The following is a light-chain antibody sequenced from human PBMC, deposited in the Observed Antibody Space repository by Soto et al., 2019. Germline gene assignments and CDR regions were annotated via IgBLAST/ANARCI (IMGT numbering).Light chain of an antibody. CDR1: QGISSY. Sequence: AIRMTQSPSSLSASTGDRVTITCRASQGISSYLVWYQQKPGKAPKLLIYAASTLQSGVPSRFSGSGSGTDFTLTISCLQSEDFATYYCQQYYSYLALTFGGGTKVEIK. CDR3: QQYYSYLALT. CDR2: AAS. V-gene: IGKV1-8*01. J-gene: IGKJ4*01.